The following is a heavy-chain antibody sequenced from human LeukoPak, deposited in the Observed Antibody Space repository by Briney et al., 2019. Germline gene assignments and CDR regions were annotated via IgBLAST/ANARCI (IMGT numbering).Heavy chain of an antibody. CDR2: ISSSSSYI. J-gene: IGHJ4*02. CDR1: GFTFSSYS. CDR3: ARVVEMATITTFDY. D-gene: IGHD5-24*01. Sequence: GGSLRLSCAASGFTFSSYSMNGVRQAPGKGLEWVSSISSSSSYIYYADSVKGRFTISRDNAKNSLYLQMNSLRAEDTAVYYCARVVEMATITTFDYWGQGTLVTVSS. V-gene: IGHV3-21*01.